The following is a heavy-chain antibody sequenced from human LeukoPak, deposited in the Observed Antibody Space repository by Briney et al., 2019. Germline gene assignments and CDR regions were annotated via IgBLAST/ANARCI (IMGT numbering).Heavy chain of an antibody. Sequence: PGGSLRLSCAASGFSVISNYMSWVRQAPGKGLECVSLIYSGGTTYYADSVKGRFTISRDNYKNTVYLQMNSLRAEDTAVYYCARVGNYRFDPWGQGTLVTVSS. V-gene: IGHV3-66*01. CDR2: IYSGGTT. D-gene: IGHD1-1*01. CDR1: GFSVISNY. CDR3: ARVGNYRFDP. J-gene: IGHJ5*02.